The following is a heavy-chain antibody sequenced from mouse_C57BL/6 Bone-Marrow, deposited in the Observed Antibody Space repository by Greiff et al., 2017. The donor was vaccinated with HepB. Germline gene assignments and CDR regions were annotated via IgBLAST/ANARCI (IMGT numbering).Heavy chain of an antibody. CDR2: IDPANGNT. J-gene: IGHJ4*01. V-gene: IGHV14-3*01. Sequence: VHVKQSVAELVRPGASVKLSCTASGFNIKNTYMHWVKQRPEQGLEWIGRIDPANGNTKYAPKFQGKATITADTSSNTAYLQLSSLTSEDTAIYYCARRDYYGSPYYYAMDYWGQGTSVTVSS. CDR1: GFNIKNTY. CDR3: ARRDYYGSPYYYAMDY. D-gene: IGHD1-1*01.